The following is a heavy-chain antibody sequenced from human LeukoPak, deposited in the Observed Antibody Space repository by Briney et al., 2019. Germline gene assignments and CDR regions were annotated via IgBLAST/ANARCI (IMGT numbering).Heavy chain of an antibody. D-gene: IGHD4-17*01. Sequence: SETVSLTCTVSGASMSSPSYFWGWVRQSPGKGLEWIGEINHSGSTNYNPSLKSRVTISVDTSKNQFSLKLSSVTAADTAVYYCARERSGGDYEPWGQGTLVTVSS. J-gene: IGHJ5*02. CDR3: ARERSGGDYEP. CDR1: GASMSSPSYF. V-gene: IGHV4-39*07. CDR2: INHSGST.